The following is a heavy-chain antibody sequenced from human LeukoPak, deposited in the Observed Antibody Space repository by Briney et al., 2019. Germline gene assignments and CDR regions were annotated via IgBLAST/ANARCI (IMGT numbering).Heavy chain of an antibody. CDR2: ISSSSSYI. CDR3: ARGGADTAMVKGY. Sequence: GGSLRLSCAASGFTFSSYSMNWVRQAPGKGLEWVSSISSSSSYIYYADSVKGRFTISRDNAKNSLYLQMNSLRAEDTAVYYCARGGADTAMVKGYWGQGTLVTVSS. CDR1: GFTFSSYS. V-gene: IGHV3-21*01. D-gene: IGHD5-18*01. J-gene: IGHJ4*02.